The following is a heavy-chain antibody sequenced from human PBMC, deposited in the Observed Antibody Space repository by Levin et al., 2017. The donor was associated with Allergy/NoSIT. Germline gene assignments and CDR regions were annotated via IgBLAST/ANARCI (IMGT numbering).Heavy chain of an antibody. V-gene: IGHV2-70*11. D-gene: IGHD2-8*02. CDR3: ARLYILVGTPGGYYSWGMDV. Sequence: SGPTLVKPTQTLTLTCTFSGFSLKSRGMTVTWVRQPPGKALEWLARIDWDDDKYYSTSLKTRLTISRGTSENQVALTVTNVDPVDTGTYYCARLYILVGTPGGYYSWGMDVWGQGTTVTVSS. J-gene: IGHJ6*02. CDR1: GFSLKSRGMT. CDR2: IDWDDDK.